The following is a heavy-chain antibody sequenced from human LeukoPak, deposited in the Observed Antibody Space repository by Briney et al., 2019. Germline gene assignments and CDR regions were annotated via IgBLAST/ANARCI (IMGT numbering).Heavy chain of an antibody. D-gene: IGHD3-16*01. Sequence: ASVTVSCKASGYTFTSYGISWVRQPPGQGLDWMGWISAYNGNTAYAQSLQGRGTMTIDTSTSTVYMELRSLRSDDAAVYYCARDVGRSYDLDYWGQGTLVTVSS. CDR1: GYTFTSYG. CDR2: ISAYNGNT. CDR3: ARDVGRSYDLDY. V-gene: IGHV1-18*01. J-gene: IGHJ4*02.